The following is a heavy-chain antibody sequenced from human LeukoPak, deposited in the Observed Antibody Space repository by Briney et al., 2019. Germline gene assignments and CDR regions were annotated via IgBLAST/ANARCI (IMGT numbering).Heavy chain of an antibody. CDR3: AREGGYCNSTSCYLNGFDI. V-gene: IGHV3-33*01. CDR2: IWYDGSNK. CDR1: GFTFSSYG. J-gene: IGHJ3*02. D-gene: IGHD2-2*01. Sequence: PGRSLRLSCAASGFTFSSYGMHWVRQAPGKGLEWVAVIWYDGSNKYYADSVKGRFTISRDNSKNTLYLQMNSLRAEDTAVYYCAREGGYCNSTSCYLNGFDIWGQGTLVTVSS.